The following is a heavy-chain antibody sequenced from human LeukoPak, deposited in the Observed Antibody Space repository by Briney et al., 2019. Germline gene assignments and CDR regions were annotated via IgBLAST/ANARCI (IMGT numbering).Heavy chain of an antibody. CDR1: VFTVSINY. CDR3: ARGGAAPTPYYSYYFIDV. Sequence: GGSLRLSCAACVFTVSINYMCWPREAPGKGLEGVSVIYSGGSTYYADSVKGRFTISRDNSKNTLYPQMNRLRAEDTAVYYCARGGAAPTPYYSYYFIDVWGKETTVTVSS. V-gene: IGHV3-53*01. D-gene: IGHD6-13*01. CDR2: IYSGGST. J-gene: IGHJ6*03.